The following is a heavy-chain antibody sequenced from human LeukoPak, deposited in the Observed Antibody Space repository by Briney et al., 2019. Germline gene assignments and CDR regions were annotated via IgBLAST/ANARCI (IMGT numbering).Heavy chain of an antibody. CDR1: GFTFSSYA. CDR2: ISYDGSNK. CDR3: ARVGRRRAAAGTIDY. Sequence: PGGSLRLSCAASGFTFSSYAMHWVRQAPGKGLEWVAVISYDGSNKYYADSVKGRFTISRDNSKNTLYLQMNSLRAEDTAVYYCARVGRRRAAAGTIDYWGQGTLVTVSS. V-gene: IGHV3-30-3*01. D-gene: IGHD6-13*01. J-gene: IGHJ4*02.